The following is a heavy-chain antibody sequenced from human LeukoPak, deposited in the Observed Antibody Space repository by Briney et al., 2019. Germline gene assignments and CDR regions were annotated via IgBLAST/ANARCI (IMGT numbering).Heavy chain of an antibody. D-gene: IGHD6-19*01. CDR3: ARHWHGGGWYHDAFDI. CDR2: SGNMYWSGST. CDR1: GVSISGSNNY. J-gene: IGHJ3*02. V-gene: IGHV4-39*01. Sequence: SETLSLTCTVAGVSISGSNNYWGWIRQPPGKGLEWIGSSGNMYWSGSTNDNPSLKSRVTISVDTSKNQFSLKLSSVTAADTAVYFCARHWHGGGWYHDAFDIWGQGTMVTVPS.